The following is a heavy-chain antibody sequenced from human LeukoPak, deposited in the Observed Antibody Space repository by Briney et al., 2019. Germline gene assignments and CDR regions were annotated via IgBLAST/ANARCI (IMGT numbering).Heavy chain of an antibody. J-gene: IGHJ4*02. CDR3: AREMGLNIVATFGY. D-gene: IGHD5-12*01. CDR1: GFTVSNNY. Sequence: GGSLRLSCAASGFTVSNNYMSWVRQAPGKGLEWVALIWFDGSNKYYADSVKGRFTISRDNSKNTLYLQMNSLRAEDTAVYYCAREMGLNIVATFGYWGQGTLVTVSS. V-gene: IGHV3-33*08. CDR2: IWFDGSNK.